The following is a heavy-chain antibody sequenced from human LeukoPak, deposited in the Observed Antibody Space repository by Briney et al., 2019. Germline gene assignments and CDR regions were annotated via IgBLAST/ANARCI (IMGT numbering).Heavy chain of an antibody. CDR3: ARLTRDCYYDSSGYYYYMDV. Sequence: SGTLSLTCTVSGGSISDYYWTWIRQPPGKGLEWIGHIYYSGNTIYNPSLKSRVTISVDTSKNQFSLKLSSVTAADTAVYYCARLTRDCYYDSSGYYYYMDVWGKGTTVTISS. V-gene: IGHV4-59*08. CDR1: GGSISDYY. D-gene: IGHD3-22*01. J-gene: IGHJ6*03. CDR2: IYYSGNT.